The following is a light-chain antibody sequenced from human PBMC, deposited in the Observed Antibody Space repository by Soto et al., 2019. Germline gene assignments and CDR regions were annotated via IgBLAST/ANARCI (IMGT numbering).Light chain of an antibody. CDR1: PDIGTD. CDR3: VQHYSYPLT. CDR2: EAS. V-gene: IGKV1-17*01. J-gene: IGKJ4*01. Sequence: DIQMTQSPSSLSASVADRVTITCRASPDIGTDLGWYQQKPGKAPERLIYEASVLQSGVPSRFSGSGSGTEFTLTVSSLQPEDFATYYCVQHYSYPLTFGGGTKVDIK.